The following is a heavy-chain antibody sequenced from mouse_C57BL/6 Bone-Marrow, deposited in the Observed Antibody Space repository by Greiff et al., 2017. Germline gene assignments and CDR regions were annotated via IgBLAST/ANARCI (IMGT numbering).Heavy chain of an antibody. V-gene: IGHV1-85*01. CDR3: TRGIYFDV. J-gene: IGHJ1*03. CDR2: IYPRDGST. CDR1: GYTFTSYD. Sequence: VQRVESGPELVKPGASVKLSCKASGYTFTSYDINWVKQRPGQGLEWIGWIYPRDGSTKYNEKFKGKATLTVDTSSSTAYMELHSLTSEDSAVYFCTRGIYFDVWGTGTTVTVSS.